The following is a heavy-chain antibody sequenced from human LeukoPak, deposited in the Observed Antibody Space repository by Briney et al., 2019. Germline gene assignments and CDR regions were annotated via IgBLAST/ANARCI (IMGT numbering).Heavy chain of an antibody. Sequence: PSETLSLTCAVYGGSFSGYYWSWIRQPPGKGLEWIGETNHSGSTNYNPSLKSRVTISVDTSKNQFSLKLSSVTAADTAVYYCARGGYNWNDATGWFDPWGQGTLVTVSS. J-gene: IGHJ5*02. V-gene: IGHV4-34*01. CDR1: GGSFSGYY. CDR3: ARGGYNWNDATGWFDP. D-gene: IGHD1-20*01. CDR2: TNHSGST.